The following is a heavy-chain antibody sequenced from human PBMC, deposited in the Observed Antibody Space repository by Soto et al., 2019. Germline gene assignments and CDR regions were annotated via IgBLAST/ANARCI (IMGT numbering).Heavy chain of an antibody. CDR2: IYYSGST. V-gene: IGHV4-31*02. Sequence: WTWIRQHPGKGLEWIGYIYYSGSTYYNPSLKSRVTISVDTSKNQFSLKLSPVTAADTAVYYCARVCGGDCHYGMDVWGQGTTVTVSS. CDR3: ARVCGGDCHYGMDV. J-gene: IGHJ6*02. D-gene: IGHD2-21*02.